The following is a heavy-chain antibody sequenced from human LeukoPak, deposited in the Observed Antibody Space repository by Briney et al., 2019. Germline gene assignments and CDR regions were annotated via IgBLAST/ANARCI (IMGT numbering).Heavy chain of an antibody. CDR3: ARLLGGGQDYFDY. D-gene: IGHD3-3*01. Sequence: GESLKISCKGSGYSFTNYWISWVRQMPGKGLEWMGRIDPTDSYSNYSPSLKGHVTISADKSISTAYLQWTNLEASDTGMYYCARLLGGGQDYFDYWGQGTLVTVSS. CDR1: GYSFTNYW. J-gene: IGHJ4*02. V-gene: IGHV5-10-1*01. CDR2: IDPTDSYS.